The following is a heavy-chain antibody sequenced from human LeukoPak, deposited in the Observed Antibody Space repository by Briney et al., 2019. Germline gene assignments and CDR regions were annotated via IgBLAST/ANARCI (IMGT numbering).Heavy chain of an antibody. J-gene: IGHJ4*02. CDR3: AKGPSSDYFDY. V-gene: IGHV3-48*01. CDR2: ISLGNSTM. Sequence: GGSLRLSCAASGFTFSSFTMNWARQVPGKGLEWISYISLGNSTMFYADSVKGRFTISRDNAKNSLYLQMNSLRAEDTAVYYCAKGPSSDYFDYWGQGTLVTVSS. CDR1: GFTFSSFT.